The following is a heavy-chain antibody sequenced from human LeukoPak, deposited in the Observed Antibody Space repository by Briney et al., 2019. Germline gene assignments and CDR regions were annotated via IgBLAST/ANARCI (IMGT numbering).Heavy chain of an antibody. CDR2: INPNSGGT. CDR3: ARDIVPSIKGESYYMDV. J-gene: IGHJ6*03. D-gene: IGHD2-8*01. Sequence: ASVKVSCKASGYTFTGYYMHWVRQAPGQGLEWMGWINPNSGGTNYAQKFQGRVTMTRDTSISTAYMELSRLRSDDTAVYYCARDIVPSIKGESYYMDVWGKGTTVTVSS. V-gene: IGHV1-2*02. CDR1: GYTFTGYY.